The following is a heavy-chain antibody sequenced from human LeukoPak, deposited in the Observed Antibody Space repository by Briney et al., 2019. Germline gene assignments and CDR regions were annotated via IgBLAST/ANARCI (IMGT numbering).Heavy chain of an antibody. CDR3: ARAENSGSGGLDP. CDR1: GSTFNIYS. CDR2: ITSSSHYI. V-gene: IGHV3-21*01. D-gene: IGHD2-15*01. Sequence: SGGSLRLSCAASGSTFNIYSMNWVRQAPGKGLEWVSRITSSSHYIYYADSVKGRFTISRDNAKNSLYLDMSSLRADDTAVYYCARAENSGSGGLDPWGQGTLVTVSS. J-gene: IGHJ5*02.